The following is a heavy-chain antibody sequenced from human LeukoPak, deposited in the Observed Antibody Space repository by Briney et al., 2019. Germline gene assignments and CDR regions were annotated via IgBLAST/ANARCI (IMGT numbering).Heavy chain of an antibody. J-gene: IGHJ4*02. V-gene: IGHV1-46*01. CDR3: ARGGVAAGFDY. D-gene: IGHD6-13*01. Sequence: ASVTVSCKASGYTFTIYYMHWVRQAPGQGLEWMGIINPSGGSTSYAQKFQGRVTMTRDTSTSTVYMELSSLRSEDTAVYYCARGGVAAGFDYWGQGTLVTVSS. CDR2: INPSGGST. CDR1: GYTFTIYY.